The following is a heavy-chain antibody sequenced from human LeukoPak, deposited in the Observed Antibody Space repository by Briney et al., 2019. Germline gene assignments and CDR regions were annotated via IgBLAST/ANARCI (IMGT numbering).Heavy chain of an antibody. Sequence: SETLSLTCTVSGASINEYYWSWIRQPAGKGLEWIGRIYTRANADYAPSLKSRVTMSVDTSKNQFSLKLSSVTAADTAVYYCARDLGGYSSSWYYYYYMDVWGKGTTVTVSS. CDR3: ARDLGGYSSSWYYYYYMDV. CDR1: GASINEYY. V-gene: IGHV4-4*07. CDR2: IYTRANA. D-gene: IGHD6-13*01. J-gene: IGHJ6*03.